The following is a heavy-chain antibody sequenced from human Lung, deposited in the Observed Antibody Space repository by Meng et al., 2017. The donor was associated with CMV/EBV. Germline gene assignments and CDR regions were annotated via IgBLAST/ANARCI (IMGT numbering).Heavy chain of an antibody. CDR3: ARDAPYCRSTSSDYSYGLDV. J-gene: IGHJ6*02. D-gene: IGHD2-2*01. CDR1: GFTFNNYW. CDR2: IKQDGGVK. V-gene: IGHV3-7*03. Sequence: GEXXKISCAASGFTFNNYWMTWVRQAPGKGLEWVANIKQDGGVKYYVDSVKGRFTVSRDNAKNSLYLQMNSLRAEDTAVYYCARDAPYCRSTSSDYSYGLDVWGQGXTVTVSS.